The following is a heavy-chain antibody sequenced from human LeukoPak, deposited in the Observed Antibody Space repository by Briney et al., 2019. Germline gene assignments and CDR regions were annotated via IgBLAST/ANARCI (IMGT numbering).Heavy chain of an antibody. CDR3: ARNRYYGDYLPNWFDP. CDR1: GYTFTSYY. J-gene: IGHJ5*02. V-gene: IGHV1-46*01. CDR2: INPSGGST. D-gene: IGHD4-17*01. Sequence: ASVKVSCKASGYTFTSYYMHWVRQAPGQGLEWMGIINPSGGSTSYAQKFQGRVTMTRDMSTSTVYMELSSLRSEDTAVYYCARNRYYGDYLPNWFDPWGQGTLVTVSS.